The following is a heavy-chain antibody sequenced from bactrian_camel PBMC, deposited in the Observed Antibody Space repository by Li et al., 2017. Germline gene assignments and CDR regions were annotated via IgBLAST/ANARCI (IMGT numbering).Heavy chain of an antibody. D-gene: IGHD7*01. V-gene: IGHV3S26*01. CDR3: AAGGAGPLCRWRQYCRNGACFPMFGSEQYNH. CDR2: IDHFGGT. CDR1: GYTYSSGC. Sequence: HVQLVESGGGSVQAGGSLRLSCAASGYTYSSGCGGWIRQAPGKDREGGAAIDHFGGTSYADSVSGRFTISRDNAKNTLYLQMNALRPEDTAKYYCAAGGAGPLCRWRQYCRNGACFPMFGSEQYNHWGQGTQVTVS. J-gene: IGHJ4*01.